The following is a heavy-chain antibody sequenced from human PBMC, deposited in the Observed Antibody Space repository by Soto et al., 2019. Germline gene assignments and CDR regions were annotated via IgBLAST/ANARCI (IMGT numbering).Heavy chain of an antibody. J-gene: IGHJ4*02. CDR1: GFTFSSYG. Sequence: QVQLVESGGGVVQPGRSLRLSCAASGFTFSSYGMHWVRQAPGKGLEWVAVIWYDGTNKYYADSVKGRFTISRDNSKNTLYLQMNSLRAEDTAVYYCAMSITPRPNYFDYWGQGTLVTVSS. D-gene: IGHD3-10*01. V-gene: IGHV3-33*01. CDR3: AMSITPRPNYFDY. CDR2: IWYDGTNK.